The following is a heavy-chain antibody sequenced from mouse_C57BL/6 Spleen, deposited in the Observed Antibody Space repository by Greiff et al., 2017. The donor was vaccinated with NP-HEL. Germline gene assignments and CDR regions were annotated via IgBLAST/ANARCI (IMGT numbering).Heavy chain of an antibody. J-gene: IGHJ2*01. D-gene: IGHD1-1*01. CDR2: IYPGDGDT. CDR3: ARGKSGITTVVAPGDY. V-gene: IGHV1-82*01. CDR1: GYAFSSSW. Sequence: VQLQQSGPELVKPGASVKISCKASGYAFSSSWMNWVKQRPGKGLEWIGRIYPGDGDTNYNGKFKGKATLTADKSSSPAYMPLSSLTSADSAVYFCARGKSGITTVVAPGDYWGQGTTLTVSS.